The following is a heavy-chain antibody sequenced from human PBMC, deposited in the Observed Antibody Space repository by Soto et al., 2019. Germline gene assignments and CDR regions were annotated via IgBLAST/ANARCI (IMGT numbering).Heavy chain of an antibody. V-gene: IGHV5-51*01. D-gene: IGHD3-9*01. CDR3: ARHVYYDVLKKNY. J-gene: IGHJ4*02. CDR1: GYNFANYW. Sequence: GESLKISCKGSGYNFANYWIGWVRQMPGKGLEWMGVIYPGNSDTRYSPSFQGQVTISADTSISTAYLEWSSLKASDTAIYYCARHVYYDVLKKNYWGQGTLVTVSS. CDR2: IYPGNSDT.